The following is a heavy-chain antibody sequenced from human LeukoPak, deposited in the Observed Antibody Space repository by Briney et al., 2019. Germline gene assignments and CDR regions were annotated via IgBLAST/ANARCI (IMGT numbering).Heavy chain of an antibody. CDR2: INHSGST. CDR3: ARGSIVVALYYYYYGMDV. Sequence: ASETLSLTCAVYGGSFSGYYWSWIRQPPGKGLEWIGEINHSGSTNYNPSLKSRATISVDTSKNQFSLKLSSVTAADTAVYYCARGSIVVALYYYYYGMDVWGQGTTVTVSS. V-gene: IGHV4-34*01. J-gene: IGHJ6*02. CDR1: GGSFSGYY. D-gene: IGHD2-15*01.